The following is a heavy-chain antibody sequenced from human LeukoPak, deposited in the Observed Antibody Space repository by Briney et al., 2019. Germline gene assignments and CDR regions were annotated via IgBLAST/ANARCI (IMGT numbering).Heavy chain of an antibody. CDR1: GGSISSYY. D-gene: IGHD1-26*01. Sequence: SETLSLNCTVSGGSISSYYWSWIRQPPGKGLEWIGYIYYSGSTNYNPSLKSRVTISVDTSKNQFSLKLSSVTAADTAVYYCARQGAGGRGSYPYYFDYWGQGTLVTVSS. J-gene: IGHJ4*02. V-gene: IGHV4-59*08. CDR3: ARQGAGGRGSYPYYFDY. CDR2: IYYSGST.